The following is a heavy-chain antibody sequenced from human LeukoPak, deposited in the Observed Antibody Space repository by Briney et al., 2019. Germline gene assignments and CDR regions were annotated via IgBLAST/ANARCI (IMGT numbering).Heavy chain of an antibody. J-gene: IGHJ6*02. CDR1: GFTFSESW. V-gene: IGHV3-7*01. CDR3: ATYINWVAGDV. CDR2: INHEGGGI. Sequence: GGSLRLSCAASGFTFSESWMAWVRQVPGQGLEWVAHINHEGGGIQYVDSVKGRFTISRDNAKGSVYLQMNSLRAEDTAIYHCATYINWVAGDVWGQGTTVIVSS. D-gene: IGHD1-1*01.